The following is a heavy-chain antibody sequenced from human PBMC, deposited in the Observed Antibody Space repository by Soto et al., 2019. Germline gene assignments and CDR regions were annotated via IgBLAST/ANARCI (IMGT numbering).Heavy chain of an antibody. V-gene: IGHV4-30-2*01. CDR2: ISHSGNT. J-gene: IGHJ3*01. Sequence: RSLACAVSGGSISNGGYSWSWLRLPPGKGLEWIGFISHSGNTYYNPSLRSRVIISIDKSRNHFSLGLKSVTAADTAVYYCARTSYDILTGRLDAFDVWGQGXMVTVSS. D-gene: IGHD3-9*01. CDR3: ARTSYDILTGRLDAFDV. CDR1: GGSISNGGYS.